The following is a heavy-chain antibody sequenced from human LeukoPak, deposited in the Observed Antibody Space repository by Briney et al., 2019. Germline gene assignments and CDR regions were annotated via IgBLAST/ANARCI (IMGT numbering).Heavy chain of an antibody. CDR2: ISYDGSNK. D-gene: IGHD6-13*01. J-gene: IGHJ4*02. CDR1: GFTFSSYA. Sequence: GGSLRLSCAASGFTFSSYAMHWVRQAPGKGLEWVAVISYDGSNKYYADSVKGRFTISRDNSKNTLYLQMNSLRAEDTAVYYCARDHKEQQLVPDYWGQGTLVTVSS. V-gene: IGHV3-30-3*01. CDR3: ARDHKEQQLVPDY.